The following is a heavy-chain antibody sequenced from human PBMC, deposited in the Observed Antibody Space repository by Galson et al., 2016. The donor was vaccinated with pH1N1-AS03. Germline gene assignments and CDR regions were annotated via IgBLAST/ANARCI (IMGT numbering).Heavy chain of an antibody. CDR1: GDSIRGYY. V-gene: IGHV4-59*01. CDR3: ARGAPGDFGY. CDR2: IYNSGST. J-gene: IGHJ4*02. D-gene: IGHD2-8*02. Sequence: SETLSLTCTVSGDSIRGYYWNWIRQTPGGGLEWIGYIYNSGSTDFNPSLKSRVTMSMDTSKNQFTLKLSSVSAADTAVYYCARGAPGDFGYWGQGTLVTVSS.